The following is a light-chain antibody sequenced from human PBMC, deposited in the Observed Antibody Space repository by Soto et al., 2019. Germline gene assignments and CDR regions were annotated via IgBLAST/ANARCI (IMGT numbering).Light chain of an antibody. V-gene: IGKV3-15*01. CDR1: QSVSSN. J-gene: IGKJ3*01. CDR3: QQYNNWPPGA. Sequence: EIVMTQSLATLSVSPGERATLSCRASQSVSSNLAWYQQKPGQAPRLLIYGASTRATGIPARFSGSGSGTEFTLTISSLQSEDFAVYYCQQYNNWPPGAFGPGTKVDIK. CDR2: GAS.